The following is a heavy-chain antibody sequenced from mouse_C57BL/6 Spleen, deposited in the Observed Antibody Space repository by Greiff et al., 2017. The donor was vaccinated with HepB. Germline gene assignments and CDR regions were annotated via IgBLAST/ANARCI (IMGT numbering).Heavy chain of an antibody. Sequence: QVQLQQPGAELVKPGASAKMSCKASGYTFTSYWITWVKQRPGQGLEWIGDIYPGSGSTNYNEKFKSKATLTVDTSSSTAYMQLSSLTSEDSAVYYCAREGIYYGNLDYWGQGTTLTVSS. D-gene: IGHD2-1*01. J-gene: IGHJ2*01. V-gene: IGHV1-55*01. CDR1: GYTFTSYW. CDR3: AREGIYYGNLDY. CDR2: IYPGSGST.